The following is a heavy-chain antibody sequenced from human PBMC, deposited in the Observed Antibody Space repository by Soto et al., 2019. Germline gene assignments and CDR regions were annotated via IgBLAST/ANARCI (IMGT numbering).Heavy chain of an antibody. CDR3: ARDYYYGSGSCFPFDY. D-gene: IGHD3-10*01. Sequence: QVQLVESGGGVVQPGRSLRLSCAASGFTFSSYGMHWVRQAPGKGLEWVAVIWYDGSNKYYADFVKGRFTISRDNSKNTLYLQMNSLRAEDTAVYYCARDYYYGSGSCFPFDYWGQGTLVTVSS. CDR1: GFTFSSYG. V-gene: IGHV3-33*01. J-gene: IGHJ4*02. CDR2: IWYDGSNK.